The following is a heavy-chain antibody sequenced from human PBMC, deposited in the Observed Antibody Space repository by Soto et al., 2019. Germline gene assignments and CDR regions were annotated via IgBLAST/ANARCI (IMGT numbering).Heavy chain of an antibody. Sequence: SGPTLVNTTQALRKTFTFSGCSLSTKGVGVGWIRQPPGKALEWLGLIYWDDDKRYSPSLKSRLTITKDTSTNQVVLTMTHMDPVDTATYYCAHSASHYDILTGYRILYYFDYWGQGTLVTVSS. CDR2: IYWDDDK. D-gene: IGHD3-9*01. CDR1: GCSLSTKGVG. J-gene: IGHJ4*02. V-gene: IGHV2-5*02. CDR3: AHSASHYDILTGYRILYYFDY.